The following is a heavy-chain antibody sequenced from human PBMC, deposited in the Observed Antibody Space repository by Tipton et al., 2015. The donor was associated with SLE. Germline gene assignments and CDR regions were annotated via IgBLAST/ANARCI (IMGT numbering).Heavy chain of an antibody. D-gene: IGHD6-6*01. CDR3: ARGRDIAALVYYCYMDV. CDR1: GGSFSGYY. CDR2: INHSGGT. J-gene: IGHJ6*03. Sequence: TLSLTCAVYGGSFSGYYWSWIRQPPGKGLEWIGEINHSGGTNYNPSLKSRVTISVDTSKNQFSLKVSSVTAADTAVYYCARGRDIAALVYYCYMDVWGKGTTVTVSS. V-gene: IGHV4-34*01.